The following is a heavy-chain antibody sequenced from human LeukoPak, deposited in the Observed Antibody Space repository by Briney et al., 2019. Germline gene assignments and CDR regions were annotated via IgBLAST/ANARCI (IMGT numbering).Heavy chain of an antibody. CDR2: INHSGST. V-gene: IGHV4-34*01. CDR3: ARTQVLRFLEWLPKTAAFDY. CDR1: GGSFSGYY. Sequence: SETLSLTCAVYGGSFSGYYWSWIRQPPGKGLEWIGEINHSGSTNYNPSLKSRVTIPVDTSKNQFSLKLSSVTAADTAVYYCARTQVLRFLEWLPKTAAFDYWGQGTLVTVSS. J-gene: IGHJ4*02. D-gene: IGHD3-3*01.